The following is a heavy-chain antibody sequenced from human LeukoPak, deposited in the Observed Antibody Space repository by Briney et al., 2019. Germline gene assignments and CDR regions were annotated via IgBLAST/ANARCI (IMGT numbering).Heavy chain of an antibody. CDR1: GGTFSSYA. CDR3: ARDVVIPPPKNYYYMDV. D-gene: IGHD2-21*01. J-gene: IGHJ6*03. V-gene: IGHV1-69*05. CDR2: IIPIFGTA. Sequence: SVKVSCKASGGTFSSYAISWVRQAPGQGLEWMGRIIPIFGTANYAQKFQGRVTITTDESTSTAYMELSSLRSEDTAVYYCARDVVIPPPKNYYYMDVWGKGTTVTVSS.